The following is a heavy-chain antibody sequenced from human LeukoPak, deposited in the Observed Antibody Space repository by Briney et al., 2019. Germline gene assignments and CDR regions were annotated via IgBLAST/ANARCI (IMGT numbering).Heavy chain of an antibody. V-gene: IGHV3-30*18. CDR3: ANDWARFEMATIQDY. J-gene: IGHJ4*02. Sequence: GGSLRLSCAASGFTFSSYGMHWVRQAPGKGLEWVAVISYDGSNKYYADSVKGRFTISRDNSKNTLYLQMNSLRAEDTAVYYCANDWARFEMATIQDYWGQGTLVTVSS. CDR1: GFTFSSYG. D-gene: IGHD5-24*01. CDR2: ISYDGSNK.